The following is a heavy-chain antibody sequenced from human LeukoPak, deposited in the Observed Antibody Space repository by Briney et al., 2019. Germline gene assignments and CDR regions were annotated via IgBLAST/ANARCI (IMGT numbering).Heavy chain of an antibody. J-gene: IGHJ4*02. CDR1: GGSISSSSYY. V-gene: IGHV4-39*07. CDR3: ATYPKKMTWEAFDY. D-gene: IGHD1-26*01. CDR2: ISNSGTT. Sequence: SETLSLTCAVSGGSISSSSYYWGWIRQPPGKGLEWIGTISNSGTTFYNPSLRSRVTILLDTSKNQFSLKVISVTAADTAVYYCATYPKKMTWEAFDYWGQGTLVTVSS.